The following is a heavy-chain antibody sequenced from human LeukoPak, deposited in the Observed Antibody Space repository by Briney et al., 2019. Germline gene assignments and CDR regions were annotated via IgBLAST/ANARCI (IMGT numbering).Heavy chain of an antibody. Sequence: PGGSLRLSCAASGFTFSSYGMHWVRQAPGKGLEWVAFIRYDGSNKYYADSAKGRFTISRDNSKNTLYLQMNSLGAEDTAVYYCAKDRSSSWVLDYWGQGTLVTVSS. CDR3: AKDRSSSWVLDY. CDR1: GFTFSSYG. D-gene: IGHD6-13*01. CDR2: IRYDGSNK. J-gene: IGHJ4*02. V-gene: IGHV3-30*02.